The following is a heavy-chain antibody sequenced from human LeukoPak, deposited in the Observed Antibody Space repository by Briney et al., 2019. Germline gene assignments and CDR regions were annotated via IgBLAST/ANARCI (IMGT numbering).Heavy chain of an antibody. J-gene: IGHJ4*02. V-gene: IGHV4-59*08. CDR1: GGSISSYY. CDR3: ARGMVTAIRAYYFDY. D-gene: IGHD2-21*02. CDR2: IYYSGST. Sequence: SETLSLTCTVSGGSISSYYWSWTRQPPGKGLEWIGYIYYSGSTNYNPSLKSRVTISVDTSKNQFSLKLSSVTAADTAVYYCARGMVTAIRAYYFDYWGQGTLVTVSS.